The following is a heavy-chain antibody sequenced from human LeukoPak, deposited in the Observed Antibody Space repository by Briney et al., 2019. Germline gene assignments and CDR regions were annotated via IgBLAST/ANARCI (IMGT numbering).Heavy chain of an antibody. CDR1: GFTFSSYA. J-gene: IGHJ4*02. CDR3: ARGYSYGYRIDY. V-gene: IGHV3-23*01. CDR2: ISGSGGST. D-gene: IGHD5-18*01. Sequence: PGGSLRLSCAASGFTFSSYAMSWVRQAPGKGLEWVSAISGSGGSTYYADSVKGRFTISRDNSKNTLYLQMNSLRAEDRAVYYCARGYSYGYRIDYWGQGTLVTVSS.